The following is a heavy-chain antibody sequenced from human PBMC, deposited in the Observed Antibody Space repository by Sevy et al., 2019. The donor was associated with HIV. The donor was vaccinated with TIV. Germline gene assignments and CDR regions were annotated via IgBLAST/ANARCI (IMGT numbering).Heavy chain of an antibody. D-gene: IGHD1-1*01. CDR3: SRVQGTISPYNCFGMDV. CDR2: IKSKTYGGTT. CDR1: GFTFGDYA. J-gene: IGHJ6*02. V-gene: IGHV3-49*03. Sequence: GGSLRLSCTASGFTFGDYAMSWLRQAPGKGLEWVGFIKSKTYGGTTEYAASVRGRFTISRDDSKSIAYLQVSSLKTEDTAVYYCSRVQGTISPYNCFGMDVWGQGTTVTVSS.